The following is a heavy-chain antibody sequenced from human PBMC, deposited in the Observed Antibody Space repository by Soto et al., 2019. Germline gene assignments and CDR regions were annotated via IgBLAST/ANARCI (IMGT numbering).Heavy chain of an antibody. J-gene: IGHJ1*01. Sequence: GGSLRLSCAGSGFTFGDSYMSWIRQAPGKGLEWLSYISPGSRYPAYADSVKGRFTISRDNARRSLFLQMTSLRAEDTAVYYCARWERTGYFQHWGQGTLVTVSS. D-gene: IGHD1-26*01. CDR2: ISPGSRYP. CDR1: GFTFGDSY. CDR3: ARWERTGYFQH. V-gene: IGHV3-11*03.